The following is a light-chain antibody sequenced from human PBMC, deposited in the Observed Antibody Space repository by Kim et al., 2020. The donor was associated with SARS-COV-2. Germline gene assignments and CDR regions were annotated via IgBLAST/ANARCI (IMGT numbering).Light chain of an antibody. CDR3: SAWDNSLSAWV. Sequence: CTGNSHKVGNQVAAWLQKRQGHPHKLLSYRNNNRPSGISERLSASRSGNTASLTISGLQPEDEADYYCSAWDNSLSAWVFGGGTQLTVL. CDR2: RNN. V-gene: IGLV10-54*01. J-gene: IGLJ3*02. CDR1: SHKVGNQV.